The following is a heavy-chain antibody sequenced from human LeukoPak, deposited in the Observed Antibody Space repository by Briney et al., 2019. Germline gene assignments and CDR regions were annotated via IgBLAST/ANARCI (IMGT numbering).Heavy chain of an antibody. J-gene: IGHJ6*02. CDR2: ITASGTAM. D-gene: IGHD3-3*01. CDR1: GFTFSSYS. Sequence: GGSLRLSCAASGFTFSSYSMNWVRQAPGKGLEWVSHITASGTAMFYADSVKGRFTISRDNAKNSLYLQMNSLRDDDTAVYYCARGGYDFVYYYYGMDVWGQGTTVTVSS. V-gene: IGHV3-48*02. CDR3: ARGGYDFVYYYYGMDV.